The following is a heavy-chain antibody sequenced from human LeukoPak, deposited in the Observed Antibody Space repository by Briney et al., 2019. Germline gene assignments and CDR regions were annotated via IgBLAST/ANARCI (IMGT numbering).Heavy chain of an antibody. CDR1: GGSISSSSYY. Sequence: KPSETLSLTCTVSGGSISSSSYYWGWIRQPPGKGLEWIGSIYYSGSTYYNPSLKSRVTISVDTSKNQFSLKLSSVTAADTAVYYCARRNNVRSMDVWGQGTTVTVSS. J-gene: IGHJ6*02. D-gene: IGHD1/OR15-1a*01. CDR3: ARRNNVRSMDV. V-gene: IGHV4-39*07. CDR2: IYYSGST.